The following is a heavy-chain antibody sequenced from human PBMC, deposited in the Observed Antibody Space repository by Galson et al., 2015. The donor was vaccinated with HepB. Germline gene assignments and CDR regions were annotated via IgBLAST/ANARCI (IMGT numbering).Heavy chain of an antibody. CDR2: ISAYNGNT. D-gene: IGHD6-13*01. CDR3: ARGVAAAGLYYGMDV. CDR1: GYTFTSYG. J-gene: IGHJ6*02. V-gene: IGHV1-18*04. Sequence: SVKVSCKASGYTFTSYGISWVRQAPGQGLEWMGWISAYNGNTNYAQKLQGRVTMTTDTSTSTAYMELRSLRSDDTAVYYCARGVAAAGLYYGMDVWGQGTTVTVSS.